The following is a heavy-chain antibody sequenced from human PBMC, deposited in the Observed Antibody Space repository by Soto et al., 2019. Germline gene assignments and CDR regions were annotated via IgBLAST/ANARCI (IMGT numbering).Heavy chain of an antibody. V-gene: IGHV3-33*01. J-gene: IGHJ6*02. Sequence: QVHLVESGAGVVQPGGSLRLSCAASGFTLSTYGMHWVRQAPGKGLEWVADIWHDGSKKYYADSVKGRFTISRDNSKNMLYLQMNSLRAEDTAVYYCARDLDTALGYYYYYGMDVWGQGTTVTVSS. D-gene: IGHD5-18*01. CDR2: IWHDGSKK. CDR3: ARDLDTALGYYYYYGMDV. CDR1: GFTLSTYG.